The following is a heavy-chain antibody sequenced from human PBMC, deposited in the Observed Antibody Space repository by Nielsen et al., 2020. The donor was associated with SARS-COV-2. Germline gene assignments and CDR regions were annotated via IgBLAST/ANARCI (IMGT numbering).Heavy chain of an antibody. CDR3: ARARAIVVVPAAISYFDY. CDR1: DGSITSYY. D-gene: IGHD2-2*01. V-gene: IGHV4-59*01. CDR2: IYYSGST. J-gene: IGHJ4*02. Sequence: SETLSLTCTVSDGSITSYYWSWIRQPPGKGLEWIGYIYYSGSTNYNPSLKSRVTISVDTSKNQFSLKLSSVTAADTAVYYCARARAIVVVPAAISYFDYWGQGTLVTVSS.